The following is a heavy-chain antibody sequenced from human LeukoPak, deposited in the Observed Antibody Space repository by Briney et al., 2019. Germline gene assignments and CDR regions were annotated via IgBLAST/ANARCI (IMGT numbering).Heavy chain of an antibody. CDR2: ISSSGSTI. CDR3: ARDRLPGFDY. Sequence: QPGGSLRLSCAASGFTFSSYEMNWVRQAPGKGLEWVSYISSSGSTIYYADSVKGRFTISRENAKNSLYLQMNSLRAEDTAVYYCARDRLPGFDYWGQGTLVTVSS. CDR1: GFTFSSYE. D-gene: IGHD6-6*01. V-gene: IGHV3-48*03. J-gene: IGHJ4*02.